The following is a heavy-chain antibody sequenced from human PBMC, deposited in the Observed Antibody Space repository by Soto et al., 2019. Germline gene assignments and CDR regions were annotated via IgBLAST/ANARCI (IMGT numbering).Heavy chain of an antibody. V-gene: IGHV3-30*18. D-gene: IGHD6-13*01. J-gene: IGHJ4*02. Sequence: QVQLVESGGGVVQPGRSLRLSCAASGFTFSSYGMHWVRQAPGKGLEWVAVISYDGSNKYYADSVKGRFTISRDNSKNTLYLQMNSLSAEDTAVYYCAKDERGSSSETSLTFDYWGQGTLVTVSS. CDR3: AKDERGSSSETSLTFDY. CDR1: GFTFSSYG. CDR2: ISYDGSNK.